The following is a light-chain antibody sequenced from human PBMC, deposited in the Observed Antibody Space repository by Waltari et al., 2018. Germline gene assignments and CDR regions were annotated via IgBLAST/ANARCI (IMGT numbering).Light chain of an antibody. CDR3: SSYTSSSTLWV. Sequence: QSALTQPASVSGSPGQSITISCTGTSSDVGGYNYVSWYQQHPGKAPKLRIYGVSNRPSGVSNRCSGSKSGDTASLTISGLQAEDEADYYCSSYTSSSTLWVFGGGTKLTV. CDR1: SSDVGGYNY. CDR2: GVS. J-gene: IGLJ3*02. V-gene: IGLV2-14*03.